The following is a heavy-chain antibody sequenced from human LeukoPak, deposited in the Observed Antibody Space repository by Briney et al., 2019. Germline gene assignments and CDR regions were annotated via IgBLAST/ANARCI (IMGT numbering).Heavy chain of an antibody. D-gene: IGHD5-24*01. J-gene: IGHJ4*02. V-gene: IGHV3-23*01. CDR2: ISGSGGST. Sequence: GGSLRLSCAASGFTFSSYAMSWVRQAPGKGREWVSAISGSGGSTYYADSVKGQFTISRDNSLTTLHLQMNSLKTEDTAVYYCAREFGHNRWYFDYWGQGALVTVSS. CDR3: AREFGHNRWYFDY. CDR1: GFTFSSYA.